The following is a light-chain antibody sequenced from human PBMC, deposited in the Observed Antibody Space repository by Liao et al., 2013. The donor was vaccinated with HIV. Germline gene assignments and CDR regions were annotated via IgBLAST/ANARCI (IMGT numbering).Light chain of an antibody. J-gene: IGLJ1*01. Sequence: SYELTQPPSVSVSPGQTASITCSGDKLGDNYAFWYQQKPGQSPVLVIYQDSKRPSGIPERFSGSNSGNTATLTISGTQAMDEADYYCQAWDSSTAGVFGTGTKVTVL. CDR2: QDS. V-gene: IGLV3-1*01. CDR3: QAWDSSTAGV. CDR1: KLGDNY.